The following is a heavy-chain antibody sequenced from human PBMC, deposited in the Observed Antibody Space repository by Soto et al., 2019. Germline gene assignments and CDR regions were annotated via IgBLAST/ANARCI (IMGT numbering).Heavy chain of an antibody. CDR2: IYYSGST. V-gene: IGHV4-39*01. D-gene: IGHD1-26*01. CDR3: ARGRANLRLKNAFDI. Sequence: QLQLQESGPGLVKPSETLSLTCTVSGGSISSSSYYWGWIRQPPGKGLEWIGRIYYSGSTYYNPSLKGRVTISVDTSKNQFALKLSSVTAADTAVYYCARGRANLRLKNAFDIWGQGTMVTVSS. CDR1: GGSISSSSYY. J-gene: IGHJ3*02.